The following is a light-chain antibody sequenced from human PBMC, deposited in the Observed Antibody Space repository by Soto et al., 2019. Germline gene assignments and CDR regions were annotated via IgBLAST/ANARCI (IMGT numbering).Light chain of an antibody. V-gene: IGKV3-20*01. CDR2: GAS. J-gene: IGKJ1*01. Sequence: IVLTQSAGTLSLSPGKSATLSCRASQYVSVRFLAWYQQKPGQAPRLLIYGASDRATGIPDRFTGSGSGTDFNLTINRLEPEDFAVYFCQQYGSSPQTFGQGTKVDIK. CDR1: QYVSVRF. CDR3: QQYGSSPQT.